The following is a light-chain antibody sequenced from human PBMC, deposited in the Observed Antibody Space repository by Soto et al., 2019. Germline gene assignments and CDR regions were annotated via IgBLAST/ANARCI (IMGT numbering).Light chain of an antibody. J-gene: IGLJ1*01. CDR3: CSYAVSPYG. CDR2: DVS. CDR1: SSDVGGYNY. V-gene: IGLV2-11*01. Sequence: SVLTQPRSVSWSPGQSVTISCTGTSSDVGGYNYVSWYQQHPGKAPKLMIYDVSKRPSGVPDRFSGSKSGNTASLTISGLQAEDEADYYCCSYAVSPYGFGTGTKVTVL.